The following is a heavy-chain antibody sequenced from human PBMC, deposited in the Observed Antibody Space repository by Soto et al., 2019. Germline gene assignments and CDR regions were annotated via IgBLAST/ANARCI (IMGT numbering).Heavy chain of an antibody. CDR3: GTDYRAY. J-gene: IGHJ4*02. Sequence: EVQLVESGGGLVQPGGSLTLSCAASGFTFSDYWMIWVRQAPGKGLEWVAKIKQDGSEKYYVDSVKGRFTISRDNAKNSLFLQMDSLRAEDTAVYYCGTDYRAYWGQGTLLTVSS. V-gene: IGHV3-7*05. CDR2: IKQDGSEK. D-gene: IGHD3-16*02. CDR1: GFTFSDYW.